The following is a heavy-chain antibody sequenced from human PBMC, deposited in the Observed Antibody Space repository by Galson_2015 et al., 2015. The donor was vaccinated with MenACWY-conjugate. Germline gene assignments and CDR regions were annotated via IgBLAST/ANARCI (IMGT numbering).Heavy chain of an antibody. Sequence: SETLSLTCTVSGGSISSNSYFSAWLRQPPGKGLDWIGSIFQSGSAYSNPSLKSRVTISVATSENQFSLKLGSVTAADTAVYYCARRVVSSPMIDYWGQGTLVSVSS. CDR1: GGSISSNSYF. CDR3: ARRVVSSPMIDY. D-gene: IGHD2-2*01. V-gene: IGHV4-39*07. J-gene: IGHJ4*02. CDR2: IFQSGSA.